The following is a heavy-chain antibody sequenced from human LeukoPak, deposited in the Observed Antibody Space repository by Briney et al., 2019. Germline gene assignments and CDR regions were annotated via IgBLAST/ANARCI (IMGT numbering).Heavy chain of an antibody. CDR3: ARDLATKRQWLTTYYYYGMDV. J-gene: IGHJ6*02. CDR1: GYTFTSYA. Sequence: ASVKVSRKASGYTFTSYAMHWVRQAPGQRLEWMGWINAGNGNTKYSQKFQGRVTITRDTSASTAYMELSSLRSEDTAVYYCARDLATKRQWLTTYYYYGMDVWGQGTTVTVSS. V-gene: IGHV1-3*01. D-gene: IGHD6-19*01. CDR2: INAGNGNT.